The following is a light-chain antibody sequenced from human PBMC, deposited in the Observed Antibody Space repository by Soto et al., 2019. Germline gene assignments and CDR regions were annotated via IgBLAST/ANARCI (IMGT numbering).Light chain of an antibody. V-gene: IGKV3-15*01. CDR3: QQSYIALRFT. CDR2: GAS. J-gene: IGKJ3*01. CDR1: QSVSSN. Sequence: EIVMTPSPATLSVSPGERATLSCRASQSVSSNLAWYQQKPGQAPRLLIYGASTRATGVPARFSGSGSGTEFTLSISSLQPEDFATYYCQQSYIALRFTFGPGTKVAIK.